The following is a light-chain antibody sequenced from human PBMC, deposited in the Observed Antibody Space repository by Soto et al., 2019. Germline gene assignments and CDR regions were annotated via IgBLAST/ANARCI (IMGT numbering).Light chain of an antibody. CDR3: SSYTSSITYV. V-gene: IGLV2-14*01. CDR2: DVN. CDR1: SSDVGGYNY. Sequence: ALTQPASVSGSPGQSITISCTGASSDVGGYNYVSWYQQRPDEAPKLMIYDVNNRPSGVSNRFSGSKSGNTASLTISGLQAEDEADYYCSSYTSSITYVFGTGTKLTVL. J-gene: IGLJ1*01.